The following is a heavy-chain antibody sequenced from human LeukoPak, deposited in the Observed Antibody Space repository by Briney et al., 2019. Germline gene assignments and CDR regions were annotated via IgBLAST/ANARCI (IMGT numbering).Heavy chain of an antibody. J-gene: IGHJ2*01. CDR1: GGSVSSYY. D-gene: IGHD6-19*01. CDR3: ARFHSGPSGWYVLWYFDL. Sequence: SETLSLTCTVCGGSVSSYYWSWIRQPPGKGLEWIGYIYNSESTNYNSSLQSRVTMSLDTSKNQLFLKLSSVTAADTAVYYCARFHSGPSGWYVLWYFDLWGRGTLVTVSS. V-gene: IGHV4-4*09. CDR2: IYNSEST.